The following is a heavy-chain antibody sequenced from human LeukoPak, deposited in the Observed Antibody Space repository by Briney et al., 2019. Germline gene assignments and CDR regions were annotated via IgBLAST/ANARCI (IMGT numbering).Heavy chain of an antibody. Sequence: ASVKVSCKASGYTFTSYYMHWVRQAPGQGLEWMGIINPSGGSTSYAQKFQGRVTMTRDTSTSTVYIELSSLRSEDTAVYYCARDWRSYGGPQGGYFDYWGQGTLVTVSS. D-gene: IGHD4/OR15-4a*01. V-gene: IGHV1-46*01. CDR2: INPSGGST. J-gene: IGHJ4*02. CDR3: ARDWRSYGGPQGGYFDY. CDR1: GYTFTSYY.